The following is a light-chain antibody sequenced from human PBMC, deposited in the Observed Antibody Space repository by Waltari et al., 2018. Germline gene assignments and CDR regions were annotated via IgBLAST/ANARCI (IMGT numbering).Light chain of an antibody. CDR1: QSVSSD. J-gene: IGKJ2*01. V-gene: IGKV3-15*01. CDR3: QQYNNWPPAT. CDR2: GAS. Sequence: EIVMTQSPATLSVSPGERATLPCRASQSVSSDLAWYQQKPGQAPRLLIYGASTRATGVPARFSGSGSGTEFTLTISTMQSEDFALYYCQQYNNWPPATFGQGTKLEIK.